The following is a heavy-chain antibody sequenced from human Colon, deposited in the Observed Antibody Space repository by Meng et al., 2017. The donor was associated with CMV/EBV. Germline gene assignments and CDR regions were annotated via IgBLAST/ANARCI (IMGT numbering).Heavy chain of an antibody. CDR2: IKNKANSYIT. Sequence: GESLKISCAVSGFIFSDHYMDWFRQAPGKGLEWVGRIKNKANSYITEYAASVRGRFTISRDDSKNSLYLEVNSLKTEDTAVYYCARSKRPLEWLSRSSGMDVWGQGTTVTVSS. D-gene: IGHD3-3*01. CDR1: GFIFSDHY. J-gene: IGHJ6*02. CDR3: ARSKRPLEWLSRSSGMDV. V-gene: IGHV3-72*01.